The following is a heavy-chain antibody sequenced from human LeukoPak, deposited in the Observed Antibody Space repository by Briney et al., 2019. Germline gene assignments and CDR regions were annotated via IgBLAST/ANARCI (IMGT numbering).Heavy chain of an antibody. CDR3: AKGTRRQQLAYFDY. Sequence: VGSLRLSCAASGFIFSSYAMTWVRQAPGKGLEWVSGIIGSGDSTYYADSVKGRFTISRDNSKNTVYLQMSSLRAEDTAVYYCAKGTRRQQLAYFDYWGQGTLVTVSS. V-gene: IGHV3-23*01. D-gene: IGHD6-13*01. CDR2: IIGSGDST. CDR1: GFIFSSYA. J-gene: IGHJ4*02.